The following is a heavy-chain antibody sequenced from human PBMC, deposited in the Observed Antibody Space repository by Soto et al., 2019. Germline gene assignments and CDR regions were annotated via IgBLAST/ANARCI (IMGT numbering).Heavy chain of an antibody. V-gene: IGHV1-69*01. D-gene: IGHD3-22*01. CDR1: GGTFSSYA. Sequence: QVQLVQSGAEVKKPGSSVKVSCKASGGTFSSYAISWVRQTPGQGLEWMGGIIPIFGTANYAQKFQGRVTITADESTSTAYMELSSLRSEDTAVYYCARDFGSNYYDSSGPYYYFDYCGQGTLVTVSS. J-gene: IGHJ4*02. CDR3: ARDFGSNYYDSSGPYYYFDY. CDR2: IIPIFGTA.